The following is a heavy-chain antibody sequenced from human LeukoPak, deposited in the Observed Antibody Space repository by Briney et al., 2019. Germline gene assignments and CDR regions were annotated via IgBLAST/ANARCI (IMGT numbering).Heavy chain of an antibody. D-gene: IGHD2-2*02. CDR2: INHSGST. Sequence: NPSETLSLTCAVYGGSFSGYYWSWIRQPPGKGLEWIGEINHSGSTNYNPSLKSRVTISVDTSKNQFSLKLSSVTAADTAVYYCARETPNHCSSTSCYTGWFDPWGQGTLVTVSS. V-gene: IGHV4-34*01. CDR1: GGSFSGYY. J-gene: IGHJ5*02. CDR3: ARETPNHCSSTSCYTGWFDP.